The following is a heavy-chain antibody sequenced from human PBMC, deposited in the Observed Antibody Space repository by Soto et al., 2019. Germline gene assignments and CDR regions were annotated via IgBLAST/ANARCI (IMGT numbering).Heavy chain of an antibody. CDR3: ARDTVTSLYYYYYMDV. CDR2: IIPILGIA. D-gene: IGHD4-4*01. Sequence: SVKVSCKASGGTFSSYTISWVRQAPGQGLEWMGRIIPILGIANYAQKFQGRVTMTANKSISTAYMELSSLRSEDTAVYYCARDTVTSLYYYYYMDVWGKGTTVTVSS. CDR1: GGTFSSYT. V-gene: IGHV1-69*04. J-gene: IGHJ6*03.